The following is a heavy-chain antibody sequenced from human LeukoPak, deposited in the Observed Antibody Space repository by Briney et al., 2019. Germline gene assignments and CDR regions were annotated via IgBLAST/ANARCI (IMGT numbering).Heavy chain of an antibody. D-gene: IGHD3-22*01. CDR3: ARAQWLLTNWFDP. Sequence: PSETLSLTCTVSGGSISSYYWSWIRQPPGKGLEWIGYIYYSGSTNYNPSLKSRVTISVDTSKNQFSLKLSSVTAADRAVYYCARAQWLLTNWFDPWGQGTLVTVSS. J-gene: IGHJ5*02. CDR1: GGSISSYY. V-gene: IGHV4-59*08. CDR2: IYYSGST.